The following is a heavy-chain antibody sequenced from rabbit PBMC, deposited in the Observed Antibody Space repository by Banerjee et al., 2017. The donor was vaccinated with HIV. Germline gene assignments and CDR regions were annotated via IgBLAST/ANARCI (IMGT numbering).Heavy chain of an antibody. CDR1: GFSLSSTYY. J-gene: IGHJ4*01. V-gene: IGHV1S40*01. Sequence: QSLEESGGDLVKPGASLTLTCKASGFSLSSTYYMCWVRQAPGKGLEWIACIYTISGDTVYASWAKGRFTISKTSSTTVTLQMTSLTAADTATYFCARWDGAGQDNLWGPGTLVTVS. CDR3: ARWDGAGQDNL. D-gene: IGHD4-2*01. CDR2: IYTISGDT.